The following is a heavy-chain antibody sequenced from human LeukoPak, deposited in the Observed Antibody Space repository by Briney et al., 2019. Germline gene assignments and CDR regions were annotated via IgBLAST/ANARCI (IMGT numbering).Heavy chain of an antibody. CDR2: ISSSSNTI. V-gene: IGHV3-48*01. CDR1: GFTFSSYS. Sequence: GGSLRLSCAASGFTFSSYSINWVRQAPGKGLEWVSYISSSSNTIYYADPVKGRFTISRDNAKNSLYLQMNSLRAEDTAVYYCASLFYYGSGSYKTWGQGTLVTVSS. CDR3: ASLFYYGSGSYKT. J-gene: IGHJ5*02. D-gene: IGHD3-10*01.